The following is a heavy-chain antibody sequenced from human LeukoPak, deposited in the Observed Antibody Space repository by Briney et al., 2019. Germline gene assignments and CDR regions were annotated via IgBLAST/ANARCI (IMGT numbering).Heavy chain of an antibody. CDR3: ARAGGFFSPFGY. Sequence: SETLSLTCTVSGGSISSGGYYWSWIRQHPGDGLEWIGYIYYSGSTYYNPSLKSRVTISIDTSKNQFSLKLSSVTAADTAVYYCARAGGFFSPFGYWGQGTLVAVSS. D-gene: IGHD3-16*01. CDR1: GGSISSGGYY. J-gene: IGHJ4*02. CDR2: IYYSGST. V-gene: IGHV4-31*03.